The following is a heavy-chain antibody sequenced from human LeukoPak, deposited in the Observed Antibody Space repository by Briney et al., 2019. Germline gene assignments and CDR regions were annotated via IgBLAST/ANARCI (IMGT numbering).Heavy chain of an antibody. V-gene: IGHV3-33*06. CDR3: AKGQWEGGASGSFDQ. J-gene: IGHJ5*02. CDR2: IWYDGSNK. D-gene: IGHD1-26*01. CDR1: GFTFSSYG. Sequence: PGGSLRLSCAASGFTFSSYGMHWVRQAPGKGLEWVAAIWYDGSNKYYGDSVKGRFTISRDNSKNTLYLQLNSLRPEDTAVYYCAKGQWEGGASGSFDQWGQGTLVTVSS.